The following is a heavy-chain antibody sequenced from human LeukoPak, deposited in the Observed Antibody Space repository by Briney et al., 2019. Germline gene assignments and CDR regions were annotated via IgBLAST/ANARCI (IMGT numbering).Heavy chain of an antibody. D-gene: IGHD2-15*01. J-gene: IGHJ6*03. CDR3: ARDGTVTADIYYYYMDV. Sequence: SETLSLTCTVSGGSISSSSYYWGWIRQPPGKGLEWIGSIYYSGSTYYNPSLKSRVTISVDTSKNQFSLKLSSVTAADTAVYYCARDGTVTADIYYYYMDVWGKGTTITVSS. CDR2: IYYSGST. V-gene: IGHV4-39*07. CDR1: GGSISSSSYY.